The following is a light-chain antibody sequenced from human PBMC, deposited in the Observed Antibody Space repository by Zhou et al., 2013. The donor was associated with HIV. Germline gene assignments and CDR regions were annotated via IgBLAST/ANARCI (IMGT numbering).Light chain of an antibody. CDR1: QDIRNA. V-gene: IGKV1-16*01. Sequence: DIQMTQSPTSLVASVGDRVTITCRASQDIRNALAWFQQKPGKAPKPLIYAASTLQSGVPSRFSGSGSGTDFTLTISCLQSEDFATYYCQQYYSYPPFTFGPGTKVDIK. J-gene: IGKJ3*01. CDR2: AAS. CDR3: QQYYSYPPFT.